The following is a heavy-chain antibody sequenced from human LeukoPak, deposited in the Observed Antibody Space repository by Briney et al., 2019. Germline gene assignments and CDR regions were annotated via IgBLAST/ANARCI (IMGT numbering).Heavy chain of an antibody. V-gene: IGHV3-30*02. Sequence: PGGSLRLSCAASGFTFSSYGMHWVRQAPGKGLEWVAFIRYDGSNKYYADSVKGRFTISRDNSKNTLYLQMNSLRAEDTAVYYCAKAGSSVRGVRYNWFDPWGQGTLVTVSS. CDR1: GFTFSSYG. J-gene: IGHJ5*02. D-gene: IGHD3-10*02. CDR2: IRYDGSNK. CDR3: AKAGSSVRGVRYNWFDP.